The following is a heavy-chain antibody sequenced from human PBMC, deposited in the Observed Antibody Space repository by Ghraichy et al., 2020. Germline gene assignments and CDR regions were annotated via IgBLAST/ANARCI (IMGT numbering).Heavy chain of an antibody. D-gene: IGHD1-1*01. V-gene: IGHV1-2*02. Sequence: ASVKVSCKASGYTFTGYYMHWVRQAPGQGLEWMGWINPNSGGTNYAQKFQGRVTMTRDTSISTAYMELSRLRSDDTAVYYCARVLEISGGGSRFDPWGQGTLVTVSS. CDR3: ARVLEISGGGSRFDP. J-gene: IGHJ5*02. CDR2: INPNSGGT. CDR1: GYTFTGYY.